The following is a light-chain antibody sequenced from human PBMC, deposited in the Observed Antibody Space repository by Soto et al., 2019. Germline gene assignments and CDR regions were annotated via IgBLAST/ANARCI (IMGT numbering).Light chain of an antibody. Sequence: IQMTQSPSSLSASVGDRVAITCRASQGIRNDLGWYQQKAGKAPKLLIYAASSLQSGIPSRFSGSGSGTDFTLTISSLQPEDFATYYCLQDYNYPPTFGQGTKVDIK. CDR2: AAS. CDR3: LQDYNYPPT. CDR1: QGIRND. V-gene: IGKV1-6*01. J-gene: IGKJ1*01.